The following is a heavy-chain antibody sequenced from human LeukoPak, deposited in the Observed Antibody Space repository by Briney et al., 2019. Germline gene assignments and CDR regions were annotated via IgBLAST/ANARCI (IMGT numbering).Heavy chain of an antibody. D-gene: IGHD3-3*01. J-gene: IGHJ4*02. V-gene: IGHV1-8*02. CDR1: GNTFTAYY. CDR2: MNPNSGNT. Sequence: ASVKVSCKASGNTFTAYYIHWVRQAPGQGLEWMGWMNPNSGNTGYAQKFQGRVTMTRNTSISTAYMELSSLRSEDTAVYYCARGQKRSTYYDFWSGYYPPLYFDYWGQGTLVTVSS. CDR3: ARGQKRSTYYDFWSGYYPPLYFDY.